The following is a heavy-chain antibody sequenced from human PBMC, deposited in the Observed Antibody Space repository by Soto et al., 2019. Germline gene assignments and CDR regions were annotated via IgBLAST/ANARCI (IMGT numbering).Heavy chain of an antibody. CDR2: IYYSGST. Sequence: PSETLSLTCTVSGGSISNYYWSWIRQPPGKGLEWIGYIYYSGSTNYNPSLKSRLAISVETSKNQFSLSLSSVTAAGTAVYYCARRITGIGYYYMDVWGKGTTVTVSS. V-gene: IGHV4-59*01. CDR1: GGSISNYY. CDR3: ARRITGIGYYYMDV. D-gene: IGHD1-20*01. J-gene: IGHJ6*03.